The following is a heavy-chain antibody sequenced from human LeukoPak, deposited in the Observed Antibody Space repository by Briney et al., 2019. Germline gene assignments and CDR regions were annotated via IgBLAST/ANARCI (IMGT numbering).Heavy chain of an antibody. Sequence: GGSLRLSCAASGFTFSSYSMNWVRQAPGKGLGWVSSISSCSSYIYYADSVKGRFTISRDNAKNSLYLQMNSLRAEDTAVYYCARDRAGSFDYWGQGTLVTVSS. CDR1: GFTFSSYS. V-gene: IGHV3-21*01. J-gene: IGHJ4*02. CDR2: ISSCSSYI. CDR3: ARDRAGSFDY. D-gene: IGHD1-26*01.